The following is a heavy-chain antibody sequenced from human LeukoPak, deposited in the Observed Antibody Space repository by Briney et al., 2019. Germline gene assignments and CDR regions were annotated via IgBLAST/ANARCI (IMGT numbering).Heavy chain of an antibody. CDR3: ARHSSGYYRVY. CDR1: GFTFSSYA. CDR2: ISYDGSNK. D-gene: IGHD3-22*01. V-gene: IGHV3-30-3*01. Sequence: PGGSLRLSCAASGFTFSSYAMHRVRQAPGKGLEWVAVISYDGSNKYYADSVKGRFTISRDNSKNTLYLQMNSLRAEDTAVYYCARHSSGYYRVYWGQGTLVTVSS. J-gene: IGHJ4*02.